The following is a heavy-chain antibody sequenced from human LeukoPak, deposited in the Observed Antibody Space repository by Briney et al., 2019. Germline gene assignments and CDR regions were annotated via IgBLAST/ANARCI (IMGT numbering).Heavy chain of an antibody. CDR1: GFTFSTYW. V-gene: IGHV3-74*01. CDR2: INSDGSST. Sequence: GGSLRLSCAASGFTFSTYWMHWVRQAPGKGLVWVSRINSDGSSTNYADSVKGRFTISRDNAKNTLFLQMNSLRAEDTAVYYCAMGPYYYDSSGYYYWGQGTLVTVSS. J-gene: IGHJ4*02. CDR3: AMGPYYYDSSGYYY. D-gene: IGHD3-22*01.